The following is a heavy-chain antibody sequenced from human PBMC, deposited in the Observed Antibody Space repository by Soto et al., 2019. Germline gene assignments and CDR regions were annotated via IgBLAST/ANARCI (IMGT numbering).Heavy chain of an antibody. Sequence: ASVNVSCKSSGYTFTSCYIHWVRQAPGQGLEWMGIINPSGGSTSYAQKFQGRVTMTRDTSTSTVYMELSSLRSEDTAVYYCARDLTTVTTDDQSWGQGTLVTVSS. CDR3: ARDLTTVTTDDQS. J-gene: IGHJ4*02. D-gene: IGHD4-17*01. V-gene: IGHV1-46*01. CDR2: INPSGGST. CDR1: GYTFTSCY.